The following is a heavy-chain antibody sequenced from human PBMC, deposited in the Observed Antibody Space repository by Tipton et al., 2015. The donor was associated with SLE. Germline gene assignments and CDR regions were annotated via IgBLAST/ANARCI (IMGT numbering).Heavy chain of an antibody. CDR3: ARDLGILTGYSAYYFEN. J-gene: IGHJ4*02. D-gene: IGHD3-9*01. V-gene: IGHV1-18*01. CDR2: ISPYNDNT. CDR1: GYTFINYG. Sequence: QLVQSGSELKKPGASVKVSCKASGYTFINYGISWVRQAPGQGLEWMGWISPYNDNTNYAQKVQGRVTMTTDTYTSTAYMELRSLRSDDTAVYYCARDLGILTGYSAYYFENWGQGTLVTVSS.